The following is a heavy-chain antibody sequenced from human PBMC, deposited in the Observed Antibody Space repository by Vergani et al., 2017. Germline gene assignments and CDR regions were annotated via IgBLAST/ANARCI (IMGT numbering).Heavy chain of an antibody. V-gene: IGHV1-46*01. J-gene: IGHJ5*02. Sequence: QVQLVQSGAEVKKPGASVKVSCKASGYTFTSYGISWVRQAPGQGLEWMGIINPSGGSTSYAQKLQGRVTMTRDTSTSTVYMELSSLRSEDTAVYYCARDGAKMTTVTTHGRCGWFDPWGQGTLVTGSS. D-gene: IGHD4-17*01. CDR2: INPSGGST. CDR3: ARDGAKMTTVTTHGRCGWFDP. CDR1: GYTFTSYG.